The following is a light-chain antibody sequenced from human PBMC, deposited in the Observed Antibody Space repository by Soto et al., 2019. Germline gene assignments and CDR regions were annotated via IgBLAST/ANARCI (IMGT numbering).Light chain of an antibody. CDR2: AAS. V-gene: IGKV1-17*03. CDR3: LQHNSYPPT. CDR1: QGIRNY. Sequence: IQMTQAPSSMFSSLRDRNTLTFRASQGIRNYLAWFKQKPGKVPKRLIYAASSLQSGVPSRFSGSGSGTEFTLTISSLQPEDFATYSCLQHNSYPPTFGQGTKV. J-gene: IGKJ1*01.